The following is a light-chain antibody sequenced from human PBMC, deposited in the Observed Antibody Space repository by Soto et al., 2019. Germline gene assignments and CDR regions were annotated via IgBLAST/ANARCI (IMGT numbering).Light chain of an antibody. V-gene: IGKV1-12*01. J-gene: IGKJ4*01. CDR2: TAS. Sequence: DIQMTQSPSSVSASVGDRVTITCRASQDISSWLAWFQQKPGEAPRLLIYTASTLHSGVPSRFSGSRSGTEFTLTISSLQPEDFATYYCQQGNSFPLTFGGGTKVEI. CDR1: QDISSW. CDR3: QQGNSFPLT.